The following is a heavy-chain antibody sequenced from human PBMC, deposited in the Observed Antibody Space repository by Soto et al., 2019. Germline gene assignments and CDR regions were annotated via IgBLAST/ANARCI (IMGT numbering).Heavy chain of an antibody. V-gene: IGHV4-30-4*01. J-gene: IGHJ3*02. CDR2: IYYSGST. Sequence: QVQLQESGPGLVKPSQTLSLTCTVSGGSISSGDYYWSWIRQPPGKGLEWIGNIYYSGSTNYIPSLKSRVTISVDTSKNQFSLKLSSVTAADTAVYYCAREREVIDAFDIWGQGTMVTVSS. CDR3: AREREVIDAFDI. D-gene: IGHD3-22*01. CDR1: GGSISSGDYY.